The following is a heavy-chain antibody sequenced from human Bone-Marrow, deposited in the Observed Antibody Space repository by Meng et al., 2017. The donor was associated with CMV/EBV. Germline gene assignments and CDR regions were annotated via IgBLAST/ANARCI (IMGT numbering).Heavy chain of an antibody. J-gene: IGHJ6*02. CDR3: AKAPGRDYDFWRCYYGCGVDV. V-gene: IGHV3-30*02. D-gene: IGHD3-3*01. Sequence: GESLKISCAASGFTFSSYGMHWVRQAPGKGLEWVAFIRYDGSNIYYADSVKGRFTISRDNSKNTLYLQMNSLRAEDTAVYYCAKAPGRDYDFWRCYYGCGVDVWGQGTLVTVSS. CDR2: IRYDGSNI. CDR1: GFTFSSYG.